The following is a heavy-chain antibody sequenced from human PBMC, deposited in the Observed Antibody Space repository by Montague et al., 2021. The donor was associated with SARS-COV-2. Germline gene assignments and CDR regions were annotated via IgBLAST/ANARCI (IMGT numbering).Heavy chain of an antibody. Sequence: SETLSLTCAVYGGSFSGYYWTWIRQSPGKGLEWIAEINHSGTTNYNYNPSLGSRVTISADTSKNQFSLKLRSVTAADTAVYYCARWDPQTLTLIGLRGKSASDYWGQGTLVTVSS. J-gene: IGHJ4*02. CDR2: INHSGTTNY. CDR1: GGSFSGYY. CDR3: ARWDPQTLTLIGLRGKSASDY. V-gene: IGHV4-34*01. D-gene: IGHD4-23*01.